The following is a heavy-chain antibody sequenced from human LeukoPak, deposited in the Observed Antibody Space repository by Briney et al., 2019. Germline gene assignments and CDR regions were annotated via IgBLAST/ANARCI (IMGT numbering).Heavy chain of an antibody. CDR2: ISPTGSTT. Sequence: GGSLRLSCIASGFSFSGHWMHWARQLPGKGLVWVSRISPTGSTTSYADSVKGRFTVSRDNAKNTLYLQVNNLRAEDTAVYYCAKSPAIAGADLEWFDPWGQGTLVTVSS. CDR1: GFSFSGHW. D-gene: IGHD6-19*01. CDR3: AKSPAIAGADLEWFDP. V-gene: IGHV3-74*01. J-gene: IGHJ5*02.